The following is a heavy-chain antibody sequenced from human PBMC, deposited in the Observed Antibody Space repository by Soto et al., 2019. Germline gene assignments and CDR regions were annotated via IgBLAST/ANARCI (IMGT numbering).Heavy chain of an antibody. CDR2: INAGNGNT. CDR3: ARSRFPVGGDQIGPYNWFDP. J-gene: IGHJ5*02. D-gene: IGHD2-21*02. CDR1: GYTFTSYA. V-gene: IGHV1-3*01. Sequence: GASVKVYCKASGYTFTSYAMHWVRQAPGQRLEWMGWINAGNGNTKYSQKFQGRVTITRDTSASTAYMELSSLRSEDTAVYYCARSRFPVGGDQIGPYNWFDPWGPGTLVTVSS.